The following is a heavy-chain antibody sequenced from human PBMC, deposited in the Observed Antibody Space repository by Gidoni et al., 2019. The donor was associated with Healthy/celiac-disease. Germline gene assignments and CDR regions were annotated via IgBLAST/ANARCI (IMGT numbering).Heavy chain of an antibody. V-gene: IGHV4-61*01. D-gene: IGHD3-3*01. Sequence: QVQLPESRPGLVKPSETLSLPCTVSGGSVSSGSYYWSWIRQPPGKGLEWIGYIYYSGSTNYNPSLKRRVTISVDTSKNQFSLKLSFGTAADTAVYYCARVYYDFWSGYSKFDYWGQGTLVTVSS. CDR2: IYYSGST. CDR3: ARVYYDFWSGYSKFDY. J-gene: IGHJ4*02. CDR1: GGSVSSGSYY.